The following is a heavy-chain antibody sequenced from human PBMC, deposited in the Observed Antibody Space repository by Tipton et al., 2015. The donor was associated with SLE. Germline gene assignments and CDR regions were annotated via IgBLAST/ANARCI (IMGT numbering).Heavy chain of an antibody. CDR2: IYYSGST. CDR1: GGSVSSGSYY. J-gene: IGHJ4*02. D-gene: IGHD6-19*01. Sequence: TLSLTCTVSGGSVSSGSYYWSWIRQPPGKGLEWIGYIYYSGSTYCNPSLKSRVTISVDTSKNQFSLKLSSVTAADTAVYYCARYSSGWFNNFDYWCQGTLVTVSS. CDR3: ARYSSGWFNNFDY. V-gene: IGHV4-30-4*08.